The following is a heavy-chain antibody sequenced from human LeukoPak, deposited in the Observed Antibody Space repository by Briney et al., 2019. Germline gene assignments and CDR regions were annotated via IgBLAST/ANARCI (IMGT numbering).Heavy chain of an antibody. CDR1: VYTFTGFY. D-gene: IGHD1-26*01. CDR3: ARAWKQGGSYRYFDY. J-gene: IGHJ4*02. V-gene: IGHV1-2*02. CDR2: INPTSGGT. Sequence: ATVYLSRKLSVYTFTGFYVHWVPRAPGQRVEWRGWINPTSGGTKYAQKFQGRVTMSRDTSISTAYMELSRLRSDDTAVYYCARAWKQGGSYRYFDYWGQGTLVTVSS.